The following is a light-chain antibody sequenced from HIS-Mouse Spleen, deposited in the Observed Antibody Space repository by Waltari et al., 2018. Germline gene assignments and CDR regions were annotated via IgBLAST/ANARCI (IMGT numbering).Light chain of an antibody. J-gene: IGLJ2*01. Sequence: SYELTQPPSVSVSPGQTARITCSGDALPKKYAYWYQQKSGQAPVLVIYEDSKRPSGCPGRFSGSSSGTMATLTISGDQVEDEADYYCYSTDSSGNHRVFGGGTKLTVL. CDR1: ALPKKY. V-gene: IGLV3-10*01. CDR2: EDS. CDR3: YSTDSSGNHRV.